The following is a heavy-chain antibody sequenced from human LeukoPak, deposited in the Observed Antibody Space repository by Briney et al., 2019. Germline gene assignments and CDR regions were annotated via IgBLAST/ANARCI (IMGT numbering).Heavy chain of an antibody. CDR3: AREPEGATYYYDSSGYEDY. V-gene: IGHV3-21*01. CDR1: GFTFSSYA. CDR2: ISSSSSYI. Sequence: GGSLRLSCAASGFTFSSYAMSWVRQAPGKGLEWVSSISSSSSYIYYADSVKGRFTISRDNAKNSLYLQMNSLRAEDTAVYYCAREPEGATYYYDSSGYEDYWGQGTLVTVSS. J-gene: IGHJ4*02. D-gene: IGHD3-22*01.